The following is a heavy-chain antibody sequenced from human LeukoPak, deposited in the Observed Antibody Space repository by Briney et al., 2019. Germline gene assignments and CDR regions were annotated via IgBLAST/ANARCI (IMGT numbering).Heavy chain of an antibody. D-gene: IGHD3-9*01. J-gene: IGHJ4*02. CDR2: ISYDGSNK. Sequence: GGSLRLSCAASGFTFSSYAMHWVRQAPGKGLEWVAVISYDGSNKYYADSVKGRFTISRDNSKNTLYLQMNSLRAEDTAVYYCARGNGNYYYDILTGTDYWGQGTLVTVSS. CDR1: GFTFSSYA. CDR3: ARGNGNYYYDILTGTDY. V-gene: IGHV3-30-3*01.